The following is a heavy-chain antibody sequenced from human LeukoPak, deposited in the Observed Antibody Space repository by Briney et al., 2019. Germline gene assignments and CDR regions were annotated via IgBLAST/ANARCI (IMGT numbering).Heavy chain of an antibody. CDR3: ASDPPGYGDYDEVGYFQH. CDR1: GFTFSSYN. Sequence: KPGGSLRLSCAASGFTFSSYNMNWVRQAPGKGLEWVSSISTSSSYIYYADSVKGRFTISRDNARNSLYLQMNSLRAEDTAVYYCASDPPGYGDYDEVGYFQHWGQGTLVTVSS. CDR2: ISTSSSYI. V-gene: IGHV3-21*01. D-gene: IGHD4-17*01. J-gene: IGHJ1*01.